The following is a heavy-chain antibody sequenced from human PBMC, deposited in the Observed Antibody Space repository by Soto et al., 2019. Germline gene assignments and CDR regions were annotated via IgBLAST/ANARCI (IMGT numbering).Heavy chain of an antibody. Sequence: VQLVESGGGLVKPGGSLRLSCAASGFTFSDYYMSWIRQAPGKGLEWVSYISNSGRTLYYADSMKGRFTISRDNARNSLFLQMNSLRSDDTAVYYCARDLVAVSGGVYSSSSGGYFFDFWGQGTLVTVSS. CDR3: ARDLVAVSGGVYSSSSGGYFFDF. CDR1: GFTFSDYY. CDR2: ISNSGRTL. J-gene: IGHJ4*02. V-gene: IGHV3-11*01. D-gene: IGHD6-6*01.